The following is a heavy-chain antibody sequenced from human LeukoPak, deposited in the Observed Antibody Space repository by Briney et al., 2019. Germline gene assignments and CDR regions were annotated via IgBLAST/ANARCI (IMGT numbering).Heavy chain of an antibody. CDR1: GYTFTSYG. CDR3: ARVDGSPDY. V-gene: IGHV1-8*03. Sequence: GASVKVSCKASGYTFTSYGISWVRQAPGQGLEWMGWVNTKSGNTGSAQNFQGRVTITRDTSISTAYMELSSLRSEDTAVYYCARVDGSPDYWGQGTLVTVSS. J-gene: IGHJ4*02. CDR2: VNTKSGNT. D-gene: IGHD2-15*01.